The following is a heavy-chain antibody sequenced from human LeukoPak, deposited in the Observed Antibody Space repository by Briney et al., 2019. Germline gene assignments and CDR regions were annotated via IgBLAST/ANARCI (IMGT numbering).Heavy chain of an antibody. CDR2: FDPEDRET. CDR3: SITRKTSYDILTGYLAPYYYYGMDV. CDR1: GYTLTELS. D-gene: IGHD3-9*01. Sequence: GASVKVSCKVSGYTLTELSMHWVRQAPGKGPEWMEGFDPEDRETIYAQKFQGRVTMTEDTSTDTAYMELSSLRSEDTAVYFCSITRKTSYDILTGYLAPYYYYGMDVWGQGTTVTVSS. V-gene: IGHV1-24*01. J-gene: IGHJ6*02.